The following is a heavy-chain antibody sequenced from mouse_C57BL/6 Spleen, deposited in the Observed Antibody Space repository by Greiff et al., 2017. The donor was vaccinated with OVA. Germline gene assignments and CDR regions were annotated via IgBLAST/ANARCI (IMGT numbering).Heavy chain of an antibody. D-gene: IGHD1-1*01. V-gene: IGHV1-61*01. CDR3: ARYYGSSSYAMDY. J-gene: IGHJ4*01. Sequence: QVQLQQPGAELVRPGSSVKLSCKASGYTFTSYWMDWVKQRPGQGLEWIGNIYPSDSETHYNQKFKDKATLTVDKSSSTAYMQLSSLTSEDSAVYYCARYYGSSSYAMDYWGQGTSVTVSS. CDR2: IYPSDSET. CDR1: GYTFTSYW.